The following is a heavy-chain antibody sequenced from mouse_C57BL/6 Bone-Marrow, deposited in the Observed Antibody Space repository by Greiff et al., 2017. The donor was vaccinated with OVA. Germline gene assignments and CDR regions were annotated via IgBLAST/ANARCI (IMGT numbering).Heavy chain of an antibody. J-gene: IGHJ4*01. CDR3: ARGGLRRMDY. CDR2: ISYDGSN. Sequence: LVESGPGLVKPSQSLSLTCSVTGYSITSGYYWNWIRQFPGNKLEWMGYISYDGSNNYNPSLKNRISITRDTSKNQFFLKLNSVTTEDTATYYCARGGLRRMDYWGQGTSVTVSS. CDR1: GYSITSGYY. V-gene: IGHV3-6*01. D-gene: IGHD2-4*01.